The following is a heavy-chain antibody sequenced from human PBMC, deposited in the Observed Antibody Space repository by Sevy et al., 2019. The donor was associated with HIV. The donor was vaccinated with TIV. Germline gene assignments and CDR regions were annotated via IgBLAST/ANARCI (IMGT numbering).Heavy chain of an antibody. J-gene: IGHJ4*02. CDR3: ARKTSGYSYGFLDY. D-gene: IGHD5-18*01. CDR1: DGSISSYY. V-gene: IGHV4-59*01. Sequence: SETLSLTCTVSDGSISSYYWSWIRQPPGKGLEWIGYIDYSGSTNYNPSLKSRVTISVDTSKNQFSLKLSSVTAADTAVYYCARKTSGYSYGFLDYWGQGTLVTVSS. CDR2: IDYSGST.